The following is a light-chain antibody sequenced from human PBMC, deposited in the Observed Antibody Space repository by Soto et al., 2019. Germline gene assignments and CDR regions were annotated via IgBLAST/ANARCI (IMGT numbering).Light chain of an antibody. CDR3: QQYNSYSWT. J-gene: IGKJ1*01. CDR2: GAS. Sequence: EIVMTQSPATLSVSPGERATLSCRASQSVSSNLAWYQQKPGQAPRLLIYGASTRATGIPARFSGSGSGTEFTLTISSLQPDDFATYYCQQYNSYSWTFGQGTKVDNK. V-gene: IGKV3-15*01. CDR1: QSVSSN.